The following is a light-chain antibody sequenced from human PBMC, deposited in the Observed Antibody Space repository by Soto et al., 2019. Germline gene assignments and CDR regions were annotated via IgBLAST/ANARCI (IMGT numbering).Light chain of an antibody. CDR3: ISYIPTGSLV. CDR1: IYDVGAYHY. V-gene: IGLV2-14*01. J-gene: IGLJ2*01. CDR2: EVS. Sequence: QSVLTQPASVSGSPGQSITISCTGTIYDVGAYHYVSWYQQFPGKAPKLILYEVSNRPSGISNRFSGFRSGSTASLTVSGLEPENDAPYYCISYIPTGSLVFGGGTKLTVL.